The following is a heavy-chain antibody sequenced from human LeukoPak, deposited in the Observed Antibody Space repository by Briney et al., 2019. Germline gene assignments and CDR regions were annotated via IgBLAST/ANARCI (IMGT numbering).Heavy chain of an antibody. J-gene: IGHJ4*02. V-gene: IGHV3-7*01. CDR2: IKQDGSEK. CDR3: ASNDYYDSSGYYGGFDY. Sequence: GGSLRLSCAASGFTFSSYAMSWVRQAPGKGLEWVANIKQDGSEKYYVDSVKGRFTISRDNAKNSLYLQMNSLRAEDTAVYYCASNDYYDSSGYYGGFDYWGQGTLVTVSS. D-gene: IGHD3-22*01. CDR1: GFTFSSYA.